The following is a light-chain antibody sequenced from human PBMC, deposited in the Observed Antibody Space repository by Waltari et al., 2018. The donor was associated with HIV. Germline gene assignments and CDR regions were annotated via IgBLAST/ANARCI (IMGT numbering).Light chain of an antibody. J-gene: IGKJ4*01. Sequence: DIVMTQSPDSLAVSLGERATINCKSSQSVLYTSNNKNYLAWYQQKPGQPPKLLIYWASTRESGVPDRCSGSGSGTDFTLTISGLQSEDEADYYCASWDDSLNGPVFGGGTK. CDR1: QSVLYTSNNKNY. CDR2: WAS. CDR3: ASWDDSLNGPV. V-gene: IGKV4-1*01.